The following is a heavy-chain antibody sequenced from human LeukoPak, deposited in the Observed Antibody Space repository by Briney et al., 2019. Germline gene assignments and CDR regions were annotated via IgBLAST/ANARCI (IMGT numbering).Heavy chain of an antibody. CDR1: GFTFSNFW. J-gene: IGHJ4*02. D-gene: IGHD3-16*01. Sequence: PGGSLRLSCAASGFTFSNFWMHWVRQAPGKGLVWVSRINSDGSDTVYADSVKGRLTISRDNAKDTLYLRMNSLRVEDTAVYYCAGGYDPHYWGQGTLVTVSS. CDR3: AGGYDPHY. CDR2: INSDGSDT. V-gene: IGHV3-74*01.